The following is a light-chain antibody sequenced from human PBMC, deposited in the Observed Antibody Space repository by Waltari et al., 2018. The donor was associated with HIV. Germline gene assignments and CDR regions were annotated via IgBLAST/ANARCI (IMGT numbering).Light chain of an antibody. V-gene: IGKV4-1*01. CDR3: QQYYSTPWT. CDR2: WAS. CDR1: ESVLYTSNNKNY. J-gene: IGKJ1*01. Sequence: LAVSLGERATIKCKTSESVLYTSNNKNYLAWYQQKPGQPPKLLIYWASTRESGVPDRFSGSGSGTDFTLTISSLQAEDVAVYYCQQYYSTPWTFGQGTKVEI.